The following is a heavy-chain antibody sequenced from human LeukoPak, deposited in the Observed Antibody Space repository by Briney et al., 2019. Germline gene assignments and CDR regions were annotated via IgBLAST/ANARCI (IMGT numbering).Heavy chain of an antibody. CDR1: GLSFKTYV. CDR3: SKGQYYFDY. CDR2: ISPSGGTT. Sequence: LAGGSLRLSCGATGLSFKTYVMTGVRQAPGKGREGVSSISPSGGTTFYADAVKGRFTISRDNSMSTLYLHISSPRAEDTAVYFCSKGQYYFDYWGQGTLVTVSS. J-gene: IGHJ4*02. V-gene: IGHV3-23*01.